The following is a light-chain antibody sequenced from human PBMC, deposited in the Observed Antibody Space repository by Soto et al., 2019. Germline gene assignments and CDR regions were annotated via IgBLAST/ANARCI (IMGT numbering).Light chain of an antibody. CDR2: GVY. V-gene: IGKV3-20*01. CDR1: QTGNNNY. Sequence: IVLTQSPGTLSLSPGERATLSCRASQTGNNNYLAWYQHKSGQAPRLLIYGVYTRASGIPDRFSGSGSGTEFTLTITRLEPEDSAVSFCHHYGYSHWTFGQATTVDIK. CDR3: HHYGYSHWT. J-gene: IGKJ1*01.